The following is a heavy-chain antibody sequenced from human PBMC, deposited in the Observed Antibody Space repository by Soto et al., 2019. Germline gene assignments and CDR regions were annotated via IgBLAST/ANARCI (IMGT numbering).Heavy chain of an antibody. CDR3: ARVNYGDYYYGMDV. CDR1: GGSINYSY. Sequence: SETLSLTCTVSGGSINYSYWTWIRQPPGKGLEWIGYISYTGSANYNASLKSRLTISVDTSKNQFSLKLSSATAADTALYYCARVNYGDYYYGMDVWGQGTTVTVSS. CDR2: ISYTGSA. J-gene: IGHJ6*02. D-gene: IGHD4-17*01. V-gene: IGHV4-59*01.